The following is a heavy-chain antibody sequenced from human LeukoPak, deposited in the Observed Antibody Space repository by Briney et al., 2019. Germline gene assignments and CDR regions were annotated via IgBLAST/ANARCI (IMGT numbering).Heavy chain of an antibody. CDR3: VRQNLLVATSNPTFDY. V-gene: IGHV4-39*01. CDR2: IYYSGST. CDR1: GGSISTYY. D-gene: IGHD5-12*01. J-gene: IGHJ4*02. Sequence: SETLSLTCTVSGGSISTYYWGWIRQPPGKGLEWIGSIYYSGSTFYNPSLKSRVTISVDTSKNQFSLKVSSVTAADTAVYYCVRQNLLVATSNPTFDYWGQGTLVTVSS.